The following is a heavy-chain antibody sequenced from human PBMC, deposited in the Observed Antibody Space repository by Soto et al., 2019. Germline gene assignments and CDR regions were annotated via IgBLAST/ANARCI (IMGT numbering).Heavy chain of an antibody. V-gene: IGHV3-21*01. CDR1: GLTFSSYS. J-gene: IGHJ3*02. CDR2: ISSSSSYI. CDR3: ARDRASGGAFDI. Sequence: PGGSXSLSCAASGLTFSSYSMNWVRQAPGKGLEWVSFISSSSSYIYYADSVKGRFTISRDNAKNSLYLQMNSLRAEDTAVYYCARDRASGGAFDIWGQGTMVTVSS. D-gene: IGHD2-15*01.